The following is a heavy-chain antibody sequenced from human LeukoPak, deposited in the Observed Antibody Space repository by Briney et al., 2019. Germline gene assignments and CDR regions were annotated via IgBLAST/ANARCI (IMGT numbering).Heavy chain of an antibody. CDR1: GYSFTNYA. Sequence: ASVKVSCKASGYSFTNYAMNWVRQAPGQGLEWMGWIHPSTGNPTYAQGFTGRFVFSLDTSVSTTYLQISSLKAEDTAVYFCARAFESLGGLSLPDYWGQGTLVTVSS. J-gene: IGHJ4*02. CDR2: IHPSTGNP. V-gene: IGHV7-4-1*02. CDR3: ARAFESLGGLSLPDY. D-gene: IGHD3-16*02.